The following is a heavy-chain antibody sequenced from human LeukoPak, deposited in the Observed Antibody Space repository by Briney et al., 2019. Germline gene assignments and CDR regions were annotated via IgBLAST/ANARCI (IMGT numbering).Heavy chain of an antibody. CDR2: ISGSGLNA. D-gene: IGHD2-2*01. J-gene: IGHJ4*02. Sequence: GGSLRLSCAASGFTFSNTAMSWVRQAPGKGLEWLSIISGSGLNAYYADSVKGRFTISRDNSKSTLFLQMNSLRAEDTALYYCVKRTMAGVLERRTYYFDYWGQGSLVTVSS. CDR3: VKRTMAGVLERRTYYFDY. CDR1: GFTFSNTA. V-gene: IGHV3-23*01.